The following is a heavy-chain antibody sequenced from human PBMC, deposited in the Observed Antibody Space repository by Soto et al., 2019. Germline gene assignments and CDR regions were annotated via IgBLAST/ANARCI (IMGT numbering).Heavy chain of an antibody. CDR2: ISFDGSNE. CDR1: SFTFGSYA. Sequence: GGSLVLSCAASSFTFGSYAMHWVRQAPGKGLEWVAVISFDGSNEYYADSVKGRFTISRDNSKNTLYLQMNSLRAEDTAVYYCARGSLRWLQGYYFDFWGQGTQVTVSS. D-gene: IGHD5-12*01. CDR3: ARGSLRWLQGYYFDF. V-gene: IGHV3-30-3*01. J-gene: IGHJ4*02.